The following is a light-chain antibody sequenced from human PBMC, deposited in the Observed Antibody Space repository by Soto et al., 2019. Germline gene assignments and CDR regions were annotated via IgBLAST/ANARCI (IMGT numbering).Light chain of an antibody. CDR2: DAS. Sequence: DIQMSQSPSTMSASVGDRVTITCRASQSISSWLAWYQQKPGKAPKLLIYDASSLESGVPSRFSGSGSGTEFTLTISSLQPDDFATYYCQQYNSYPLTCGGGTKV. CDR1: QSISSW. CDR3: QQYNSYPLT. J-gene: IGKJ4*01. V-gene: IGKV1-5*01.